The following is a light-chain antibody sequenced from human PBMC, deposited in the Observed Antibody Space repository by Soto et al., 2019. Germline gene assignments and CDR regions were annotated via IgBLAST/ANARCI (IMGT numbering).Light chain of an antibody. CDR3: QQRSTWLYT. Sequence: EILLAPSPATLSLSPGERATLSCKASQDVSIFLAWYQQKPGQAPRLLLHDASNRATGVPARFSGSGSGRDFTLTITSLEPEDFAVYYCQQRSTWLYTFGQGTKLEV. CDR1: QDVSIF. V-gene: IGKV3-11*02. CDR2: DAS. J-gene: IGKJ2*01.